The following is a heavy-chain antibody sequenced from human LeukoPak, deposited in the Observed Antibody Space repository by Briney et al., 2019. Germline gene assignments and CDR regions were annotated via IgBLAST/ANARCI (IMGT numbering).Heavy chain of an antibody. J-gene: IGHJ1*01. Sequence: ASVKVSCKVSGYTLTELSMHWVRQAPGKGLEWMGGFDPEDGETIYAQKFQGRVTMTEDTSTDTAYMELSSLRSEDTAVYYCASGELGDYEGEYFQHWGQGTLVTVSS. CDR2: FDPEDGET. CDR1: GYTLTELS. D-gene: IGHD4-17*01. CDR3: ASGELGDYEGEYFQH. V-gene: IGHV1-24*01.